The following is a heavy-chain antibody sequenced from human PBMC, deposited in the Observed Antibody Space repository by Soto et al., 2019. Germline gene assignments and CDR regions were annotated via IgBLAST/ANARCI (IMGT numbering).Heavy chain of an antibody. Sequence: GESLKISCKGSGYSFTSYWIGWVRQMPGKGLEWMGIIYPGDSDTRYSPSFQGQVTISADKSISTAYLQWSSLKASDTAMYYCAGGGVRGVITRTRDYYGMAVWGQGTTVTVSS. V-gene: IGHV5-51*01. J-gene: IGHJ6*02. D-gene: IGHD3-10*01. CDR2: IYPGDSDT. CDR3: AGGGVRGVITRTRDYYGMAV. CDR1: GYSFTSYW.